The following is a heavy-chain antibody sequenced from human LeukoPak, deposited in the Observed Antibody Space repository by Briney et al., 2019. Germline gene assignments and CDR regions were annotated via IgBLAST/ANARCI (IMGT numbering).Heavy chain of an antibody. CDR1: GYTFTGYY. CDR3: ARGINFWSGYLSRRGDEHFDY. Sequence: WASVKVSCKASGYTFTGYYMHWVRQAPGQGLEWMGWINPNSGGTNYAQKFQGRVTMTRDTSTSTVYMELSSLRSEDTAVYYCARGINFWSGYLSRRGDEHFDYWGQGTLVTVSS. V-gene: IGHV1-2*02. CDR2: INPNSGGT. D-gene: IGHD3-3*01. J-gene: IGHJ4*02.